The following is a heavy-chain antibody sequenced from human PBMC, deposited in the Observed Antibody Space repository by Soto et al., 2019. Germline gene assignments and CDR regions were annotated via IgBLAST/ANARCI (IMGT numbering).Heavy chain of an antibody. Sequence: SETLSLTCTVSGGSISSDIYYLSWIRQHPGKGLKWIGYIYYSGSTDYNASLKSRVTISVETSKNQCSLMLSSVTAADTAVYYCARDTAYYYDSSGYYSLRLGYWGQGTLVTVSS. CDR1: GGSISSDIYY. J-gene: IGHJ4*02. D-gene: IGHD3-22*01. CDR2: IYYSGST. CDR3: ARDTAYYYDSSGYYSLRLGY. V-gene: IGHV4-31*03.